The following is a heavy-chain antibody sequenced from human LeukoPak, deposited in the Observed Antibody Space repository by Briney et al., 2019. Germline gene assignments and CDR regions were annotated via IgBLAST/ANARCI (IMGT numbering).Heavy chain of an antibody. V-gene: IGHV3-53*01. Sequence: GGSLRLSCAASGFTVSGNYMIWVRQTPGKRPEWVSLIYSGGNTYYTDSVKGRFTISRDNSENTLYLQMNSLRTEDTAVYYCARVADYYVSGHFDYWGQGTLVTVSS. CDR1: GFTVSGNY. CDR2: IYSGGNT. D-gene: IGHD3-10*01. CDR3: ARVADYYVSGHFDY. J-gene: IGHJ4*02.